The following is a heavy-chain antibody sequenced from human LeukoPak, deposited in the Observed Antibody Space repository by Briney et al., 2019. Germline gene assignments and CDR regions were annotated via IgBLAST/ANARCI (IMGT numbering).Heavy chain of an antibody. V-gene: IGHV1-8*01. J-gene: IGHJ3*02. CDR2: MNPNSGNT. CDR3: AREFRYGSGSVDAFDI. CDR1: GCTFTSYD. Sequence: ASVKVSCKASGCTFTSYDINWVRQATGQGLEWMGWMNPNSGNTGYAQKFQGRVTMTRDTSISTAYMELSRLRSDDTAVYYCAREFRYGSGSVDAFDIWGQGTMVTVSS. D-gene: IGHD3-10*01.